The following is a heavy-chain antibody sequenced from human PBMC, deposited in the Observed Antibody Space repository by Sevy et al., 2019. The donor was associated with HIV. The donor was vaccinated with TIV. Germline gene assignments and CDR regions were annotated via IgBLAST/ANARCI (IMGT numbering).Heavy chain of an antibody. CDR1: GFTFSDYD. V-gene: IGHV3-30*04. CDR2: MSHDGNYK. D-gene: IGHD2-21*02. J-gene: IGHJ4*02. Sequence: GGCLRLSCAASGFTFSDYDMHWVRQAPGKGLEWLAVMSHDGNYKNHADSVKVRFTISRDNFKNRLYLQMNSLRVEDTAVSSCARLISCGGDCYYLDYWGQGAPVTVSS. CDR3: ARLISCGGDCYYLDY.